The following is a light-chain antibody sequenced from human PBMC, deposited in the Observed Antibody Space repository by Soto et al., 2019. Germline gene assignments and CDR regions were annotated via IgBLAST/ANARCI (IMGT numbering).Light chain of an antibody. CDR1: SSDGGGYNY. CDR3: SSYTSSSTSYV. Sequence: QSALTQPASVSGSPGQSITISCTGTSSDGGGYNYVSWYQQHPGKAPKLMIYEVSNRPSGVSNRFSGSKSGNTASLTISGLPAEDEADYYCSSYTSSSTSYVFVTGTKLTVL. CDR2: EVS. V-gene: IGLV2-14*01. J-gene: IGLJ1*01.